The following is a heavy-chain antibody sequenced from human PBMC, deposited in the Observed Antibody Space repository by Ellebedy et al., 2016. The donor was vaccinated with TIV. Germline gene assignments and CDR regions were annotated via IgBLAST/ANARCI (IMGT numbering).Heavy chain of an antibody. Sequence: ASVKVSCXASGYTLRNLAVSWVRQAPGQGLEWMGWINVYNPVTNFAPEFRDRVTMTTDTSTSTAYMEVRSLRSDDTAIYYCTTDTLGRGQFDSWGQGTLVSVSS. CDR2: INVYNPVT. D-gene: IGHD7-27*01. V-gene: IGHV1-18*01. CDR3: TTDTLGRGQFDS. J-gene: IGHJ5*01. CDR1: GYTLRNLA.